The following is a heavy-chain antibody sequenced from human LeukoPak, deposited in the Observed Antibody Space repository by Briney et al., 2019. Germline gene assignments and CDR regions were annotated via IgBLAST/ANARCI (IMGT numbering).Heavy chain of an antibody. V-gene: IGHV3-7*01. CDR1: GFTFTSYW. CDR2: IKPDGDT. J-gene: IGHJ4*02. D-gene: IGHD1-1*01. Sequence: GGSLRLSCAASGFTFTSYWINWVRQAPGKGLEWVANIKPDGDTYYVDSAKGRFTISRDNAKNSLYLQMNSLRAEDTAVYYCAREDGTFDYWGQGALVTVSS. CDR3: AREDGTFDY.